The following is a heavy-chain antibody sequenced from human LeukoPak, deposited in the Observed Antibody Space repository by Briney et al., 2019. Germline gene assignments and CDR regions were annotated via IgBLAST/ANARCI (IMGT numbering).Heavy chain of an antibody. CDR3: AREAPMVGDSFDI. J-gene: IGHJ3*02. CDR1: GYIFIDYQ. Sequence: ASVKVSCKTSGYIFIDYQLNWVRQAPGEGLEWMAWINPNSGGTKYAQKFQDRLTMTWDTSISTAYMELNTLTSDDTAVYYCAREAPMVGDSFDIWGHGTMVTVSS. CDR2: INPNSGGT. D-gene: IGHD3-10*02. V-gene: IGHV1-2*02.